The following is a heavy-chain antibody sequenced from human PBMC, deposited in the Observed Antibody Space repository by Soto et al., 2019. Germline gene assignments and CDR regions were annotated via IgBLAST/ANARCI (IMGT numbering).Heavy chain of an antibody. J-gene: IGHJ6*04. CDR2: IGVSGGST. CDR1: GFTFSTYA. CDR3: AGPLGV. Sequence: GGSLRLSCAASGFTFSTYAMTWVRQAPGRGLEWVSGIGVSGGSTFYADSVKGRFTISRDNSKDTLYLQMDSLRAEDTAAYYCAGPLGVWGKGTTVTVSS. V-gene: IGHV3-23*01.